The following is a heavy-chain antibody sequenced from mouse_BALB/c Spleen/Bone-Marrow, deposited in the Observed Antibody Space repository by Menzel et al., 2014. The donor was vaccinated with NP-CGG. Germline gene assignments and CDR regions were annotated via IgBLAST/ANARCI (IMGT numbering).Heavy chain of an antibody. CDR2: IHYSGST. CDR3: AREARSAARFVY. CDR1: AYSITSGYG. Sequence: EVKLMESGPVLVKPSQSLSLTCTVTAYSITSGYGWHWIRQFPGNKLEWMGYIHYSGSTHYIPSLKSRISITRDTSKNQFLLQLNCVTTEDTATYYCAREARSAARFVYGGQGTLLTVSA. D-gene: IGHD1-2*01. V-gene: IGHV3-1*02. J-gene: IGHJ3*01.